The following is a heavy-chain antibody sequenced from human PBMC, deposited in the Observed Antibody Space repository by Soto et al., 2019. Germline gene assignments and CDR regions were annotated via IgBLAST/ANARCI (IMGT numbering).Heavy chain of an antibody. J-gene: IGHJ4*02. Sequence: ASVKVSCKASGYTFTNFGISWVRQAPGQGLEWMGWISAYNGNTKYAQKFQGRVTMTRDTSSTTAYMELRSLRSDDTAVYYCARVEEWLGGRFDAWGQGTLVTFSS. CDR3: ARVEEWLGGRFDA. V-gene: IGHV1-18*01. D-gene: IGHD5-12*01. CDR1: GYTFTNFG. CDR2: ISAYNGNT.